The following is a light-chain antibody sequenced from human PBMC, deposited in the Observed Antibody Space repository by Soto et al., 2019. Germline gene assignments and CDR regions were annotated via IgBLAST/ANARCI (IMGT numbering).Light chain of an antibody. J-gene: IGLJ7*02. CDR1: SSNIGAGYD. Sequence: QPVLTQPPSVSGAPGQRVTISCTGSSSNIGAGYDVHWYQQLPGTAPKLLIYGNSNRPSGVPDRFSGSKSGTSASLAITGLQAEDEADYYCQSYDSSLSGYVFGGGTQLTAL. CDR3: QSYDSSLSGYV. CDR2: GNS. V-gene: IGLV1-40*01.